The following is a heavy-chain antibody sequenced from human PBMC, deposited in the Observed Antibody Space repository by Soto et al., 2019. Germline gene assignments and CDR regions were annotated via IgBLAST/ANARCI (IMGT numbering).Heavy chain of an antibody. D-gene: IGHD2-21*02. V-gene: IGHV3-33*01. CDR1: GFTFSSYG. CDR2: IWYDGSNK. J-gene: IGHJ3*02. Sequence: QTGGSLRLSCAASGFTFSSYGMHWVRQAPGKGLEWVAVIWYDGSNKYYADSVKGRFTISRDNPKNTLYLQMNSLRAEDTAVYYCARSGTVVTRNAFDIWGQGTMVTVSS. CDR3: ARSGTVVTRNAFDI.